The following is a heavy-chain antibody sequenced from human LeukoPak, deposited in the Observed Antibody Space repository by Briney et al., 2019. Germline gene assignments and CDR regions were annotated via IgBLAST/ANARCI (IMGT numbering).Heavy chain of an antibody. CDR1: GFTFRSYL. D-gene: IGHD5-18*01. J-gene: IGHJ4*02. CDR2: ITAGGDST. Sequence: PGGSLRLSCAASGFTFRSYLMAWVRQAPGKGLEWVSSITAGGDSTNYADSVKGRFTISRDNSKNTLYLQMNSLRAEDTAVYYCAKSREQPWNFDSWGQGTLVTVSS. CDR3: AKSREQPWNFDS. V-gene: IGHV3-23*01.